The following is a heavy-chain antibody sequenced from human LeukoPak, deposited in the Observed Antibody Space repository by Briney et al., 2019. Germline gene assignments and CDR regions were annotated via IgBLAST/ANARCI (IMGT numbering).Heavy chain of an antibody. D-gene: IGHD5-18*01. V-gene: IGHV4-34*01. CDR2: INHSGST. CDR1: GGYFSGTY. J-gene: IGHJ6*03. Sequence: PSETLSLTCAVYGGYFSGTYWSWIRQPPGKGLEWIGEINHSGSTNYNPSLKSRVTISVDTSKNQFSLTLSSVTAADTAVYYCARYNYGWRGDYYMDVWGKGTTVTVSS. CDR3: ARYNYGWRGDYYMDV.